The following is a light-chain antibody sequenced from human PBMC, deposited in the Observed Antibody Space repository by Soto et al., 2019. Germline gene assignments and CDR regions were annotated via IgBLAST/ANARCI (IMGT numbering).Light chain of an antibody. V-gene: IGLV8-61*01. Sequence: QTVVTQEPSFSVSPGGTVTLTCGLSSGSVSTNHYPSWYQQTPGQAPRALIYSTNTRSSGVPDRFSGSILGNKAALTITGAQADDESDYYCVLYMGSGICVFGGGTKLTVL. J-gene: IGLJ3*02. CDR3: VLYMGSGICV. CDR1: SGSVSTNHY. CDR2: STN.